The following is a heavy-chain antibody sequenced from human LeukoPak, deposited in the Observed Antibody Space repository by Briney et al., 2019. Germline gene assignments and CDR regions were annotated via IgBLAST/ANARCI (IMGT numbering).Heavy chain of an antibody. V-gene: IGHV7-4-1*02. CDR1: GYTFTSYA. Sequence: ASVKVSCKASGYTFTSYAMNWVRQAPGQGLEWMGWINTNTGNPTYVQGFTGRFVFSLDTSVSTAYLQISSLKAEDTAVYYCARLVTSSSYQDFDYWGQGTLVTVSS. J-gene: IGHJ4*02. D-gene: IGHD6-13*01. CDR3: ARLVTSSSYQDFDY. CDR2: INTNTGNP.